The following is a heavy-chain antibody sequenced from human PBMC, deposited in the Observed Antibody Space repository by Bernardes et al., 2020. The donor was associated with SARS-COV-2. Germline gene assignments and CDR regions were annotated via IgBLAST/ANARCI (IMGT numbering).Heavy chain of an antibody. CDR3: ATTTDGYITRVDQ. D-gene: IGHD2-21*01. CDR2: IYHTGST. V-gene: IGHV4-4*02. Sequence: AEPLSLTCIVSGGSISSTNWWRCVLQPPGKGLEWIGVIYHTGSTNYKPSLKSRVTMSVDKSKNQFSLNLNSVTAADTATYYCATTTDGYITRVDQWGQGKLVTVSS. CDR1: GGSISSTNW. J-gene: IGHJ5*02.